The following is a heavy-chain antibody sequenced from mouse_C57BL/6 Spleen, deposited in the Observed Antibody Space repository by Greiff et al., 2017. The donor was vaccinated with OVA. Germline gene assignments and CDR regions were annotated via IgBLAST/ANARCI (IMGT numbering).Heavy chain of an antibody. CDR1: GYTFTSYW. CDR3: ARYGNYDYWYFDV. D-gene: IGHD2-1*01. V-gene: IGHV1-50*01. J-gene: IGHJ1*03. CDR2: IDPSDSYT. Sequence: VQLQQSGAELVKPGASVKLSCKASGYTFTSYWMQWVKQRPGQGLEWIGEIDPSDSYTNYNQKFKGKATLTVDTSSSTAYMQLSSLTSEDSAVYYCARYGNYDYWYFDVWGTGTTVTVSS.